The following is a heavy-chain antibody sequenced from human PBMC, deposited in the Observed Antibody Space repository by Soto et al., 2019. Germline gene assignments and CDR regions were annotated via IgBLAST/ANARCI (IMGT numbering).Heavy chain of an antibody. Sequence: QVQLQESGPGLVKPSQTLSLTCTVSGGSISSGGYYWSWIRQHPGKGLEWIGYIYYSGSTYYNPSLKSRVTISVDTSKNQFSLKLSSVTGADTAVYYCARDCRLKDSSGYFNWFDPWGQGTLVTVSS. J-gene: IGHJ5*02. CDR1: GGSISSGGYY. CDR2: IYYSGST. V-gene: IGHV4-31*03. D-gene: IGHD3-22*01. CDR3: ARDCRLKDSSGYFNWFDP.